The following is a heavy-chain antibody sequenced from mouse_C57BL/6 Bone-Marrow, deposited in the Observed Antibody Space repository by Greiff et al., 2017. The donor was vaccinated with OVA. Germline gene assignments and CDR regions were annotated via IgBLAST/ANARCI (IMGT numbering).Heavy chain of an antibody. CDR3: ARLSSLDY. CDR2: IHPNSGST. CDR1: GYTFTSYW. V-gene: IGHV1-64*01. Sequence: VQLVESGAELVKPGASVKLSCKASGYTFTSYWMHWVKQRPGQGLEWIGMIHPNSGSTNYNEKFKSKATLTVDKSSSTAYMQLSSLTSEDSAVYYCARLSSLDYWGQGTTLTVSS. J-gene: IGHJ2*01.